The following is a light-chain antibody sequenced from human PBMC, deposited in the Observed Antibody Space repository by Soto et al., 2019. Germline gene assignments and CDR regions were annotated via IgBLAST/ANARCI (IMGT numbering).Light chain of an antibody. CDR2: KAS. J-gene: IGKJ1*01. V-gene: IGKV1-5*03. CDR3: QQSKRFIWT. CDR1: QSISSW. Sequence: IEMTRGPSAHITCLGESGASIWWASQSISSWLAWYQQKGGKAPKLLISKASNLDSGVPSRFSGSGSGTDFNLTISSLQPEDVGTYYCQQSKRFIWTFGQGTKVDIK.